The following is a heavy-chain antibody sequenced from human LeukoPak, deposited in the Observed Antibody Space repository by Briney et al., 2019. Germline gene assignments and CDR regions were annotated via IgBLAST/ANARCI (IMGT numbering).Heavy chain of an antibody. CDR1: GFTFSDYS. Sequence: PGGSLRLSCAASGFTFSDYSMNWVRQAPGKGLEWVSSISSSTTYIYYADSVKGRFTISRDNARNSLYLQMNSLRAEDTAVYYCARSPFHVVDTVHHGLDYWDEGPRVTVSS. CDR3: ARSPFHVVDTVHHGLDY. CDR2: ISSSTTYI. D-gene: IGHD5-12*01. J-gene: IGHJ4*02. V-gene: IGHV3-21*01.